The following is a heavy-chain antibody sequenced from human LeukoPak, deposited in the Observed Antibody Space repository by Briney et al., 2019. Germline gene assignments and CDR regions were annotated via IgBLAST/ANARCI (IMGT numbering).Heavy chain of an antibody. CDR2: ISSSGTYV. Sequence: GGSLRLSCAASGFTFSSYSMNWVRQAPGQGLEWVSSISSSGTYVYYADPVKGRFTISRDNAKNSLSLQMNSLRADDAAVYYCARDDSRGFAYWGQGTLVTVSS. J-gene: IGHJ4*02. D-gene: IGHD2-21*01. CDR3: ARDDSRGFAY. CDR1: GFTFSSYS. V-gene: IGHV3-21*01.